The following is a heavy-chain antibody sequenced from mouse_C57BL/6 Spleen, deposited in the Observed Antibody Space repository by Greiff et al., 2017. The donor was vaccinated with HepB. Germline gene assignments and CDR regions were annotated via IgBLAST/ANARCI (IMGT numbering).Heavy chain of an antibody. V-gene: IGHV1-64*01. Sequence: VQLQQSGAELVKPGASVKLSCKASGYTFTSYWMHWVKQRPGQGLEWIGMIHPNSGSTNYNEKFKSKATLTVDKSSSTAYMQLSSLTSEDSAVYYCARGITTVVATPWYFDVWGTGTTVTVSS. D-gene: IGHD1-1*01. CDR3: ARGITTVVATPWYFDV. J-gene: IGHJ1*03. CDR1: GYTFTSYW. CDR2: IHPNSGST.